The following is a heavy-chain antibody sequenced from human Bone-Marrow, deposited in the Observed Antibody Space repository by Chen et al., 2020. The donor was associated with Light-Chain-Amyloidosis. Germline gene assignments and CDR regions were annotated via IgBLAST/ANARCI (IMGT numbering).Heavy chain of an antibody. CDR3: ARRRDGYNFDY. Sequence: EVQLEQSGPEVKKPGESLKISCKGSGYTFPNYWIGWVRQMPGKGLEWMGVIYPDVSDARYSPSFGGQVTISAGKSITTAYLQWRSLKASDTAMYYCARRRDGYNFDYWGQGTLVTVSS. V-gene: IGHV5-51*01. D-gene: IGHD5-12*01. CDR2: IYPDVSDA. CDR1: GYTFPNYW. J-gene: IGHJ4*02.